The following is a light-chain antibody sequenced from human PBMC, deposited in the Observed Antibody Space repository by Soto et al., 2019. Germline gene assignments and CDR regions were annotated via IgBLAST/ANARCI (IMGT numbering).Light chain of an antibody. CDR2: AAA. CDR3: LQHNSYPLT. Sequence: DIQMTQSPSSLSASVGVTVTITCRASQGTRSDLGWDQQKPGKAPKRLTYAAANLQSGVPSRFSGSGSRTDSPLTICRLQPEDFASYYCLQHNSYPLTVGQGTKL. J-gene: IGKJ2*01. V-gene: IGKV1-17*01. CDR1: QGTRSD.